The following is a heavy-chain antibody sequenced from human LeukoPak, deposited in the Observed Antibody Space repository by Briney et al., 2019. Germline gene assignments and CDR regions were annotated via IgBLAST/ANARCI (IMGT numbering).Heavy chain of an antibody. CDR2: INPKSGST. Sequence: ASVKVSCKASGYTFIDYYIHWVRLAPGQGLEWMGRINPKSGSTSYAQKFQGRATMTRDTSTDTAYMELTRLRLDDTAVYHCAKSVPGLTFDYWGQGTLVTVSS. V-gene: IGHV1-2*06. CDR3: AKSVPGLTFDY. J-gene: IGHJ4*02. D-gene: IGHD6-19*01. CDR1: GYTFIDYY.